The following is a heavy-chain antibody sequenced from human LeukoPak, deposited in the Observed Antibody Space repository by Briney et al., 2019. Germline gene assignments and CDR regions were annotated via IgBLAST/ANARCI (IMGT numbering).Heavy chain of an antibody. J-gene: IGHJ4*02. D-gene: IGHD3-22*01. CDR3: ARGSPPRRNYDSSGYYSYYFDY. V-gene: IGHV1-18*01. Sequence: GASVKVSCKASGYTFNNYGFSWVRQAPGQGLEWMGWISAYNGHTKNAQKFQGRVTMTTDTSTSTVNMELRSLRSDDTAVYYCARGSPPRRNYDSSGYYSYYFDYWGQGTLVTVS. CDR1: GYTFNNYG. CDR2: ISAYNGHT.